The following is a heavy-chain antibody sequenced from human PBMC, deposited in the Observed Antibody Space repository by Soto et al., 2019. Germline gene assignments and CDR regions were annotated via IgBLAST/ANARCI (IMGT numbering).Heavy chain of an antibody. Sequence: PSETLSLTCTVSGGSISSSSYYWGWIRQPPGKGLEWIGEIYHSGSTNYNPSLKSRVTISVDKSKNQFSLKLSSVTAADTAVYYFAKMTTVTTNAFDIWGQGTMVTVSS. CDR2: IYHSGST. CDR1: GGSISSSSYY. V-gene: IGHV4-39*07. D-gene: IGHD4-17*01. J-gene: IGHJ3*02. CDR3: AKMTTVTTNAFDI.